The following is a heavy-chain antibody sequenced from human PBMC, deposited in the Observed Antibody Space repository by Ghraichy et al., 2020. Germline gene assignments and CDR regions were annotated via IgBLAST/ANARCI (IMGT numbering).Heavy chain of an antibody. V-gene: IGHV4-59*01. J-gene: IGHJ4*02. D-gene: IGHD6-13*01. Sequence: ETLSLTCTVSGGSISSYYWSWIRQPPGKGLEWIGYIYYSGSTNYNPSLKSRVTISVDTSKNQFSLKLSSVTAADTAVYYCARGGYSSSWYVPFDYWGQGTLVTVSS. CDR1: GGSISSYY. CDR3: ARGGYSSSWYVPFDY. CDR2: IYYSGST.